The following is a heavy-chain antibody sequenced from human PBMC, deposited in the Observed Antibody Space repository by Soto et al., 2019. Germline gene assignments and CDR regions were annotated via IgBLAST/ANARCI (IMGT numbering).Heavy chain of an antibody. J-gene: IGHJ5*02. D-gene: IGHD2-15*01. CDR1: GGSISSYY. V-gene: IGHV4-59*01. CDR3: ARDRDAVDGPNWFDP. CDR2: IYYSGST. Sequence: QVQLQESGPGLVKPSETLSLTCTVSGGSISSYYWCWIRQPPGKGLEWIGYIYYSGSTNYNPSLKRRVTISVDTSKNQFSLKLSSVTAADTAVYYCARDRDAVDGPNWFDPWGQGTLVTVSS.